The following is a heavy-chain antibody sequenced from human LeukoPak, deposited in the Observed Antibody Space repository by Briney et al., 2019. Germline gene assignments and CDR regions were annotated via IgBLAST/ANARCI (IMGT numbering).Heavy chain of an antibody. CDR1: GYTFTTYD. Sequence: GASVKVSCKASGYTFTTYDINWVRQATGQGLEWMGWMNPKSGYTGSAQKFQGRVTMTRDTSISTAYTELSSLRTEDTAVYYCMRVAGSADYWGQGTLVTVSS. J-gene: IGHJ4*02. CDR2: MNPKSGYT. V-gene: IGHV1-8*01. D-gene: IGHD6-19*01. CDR3: MRVAGSADY.